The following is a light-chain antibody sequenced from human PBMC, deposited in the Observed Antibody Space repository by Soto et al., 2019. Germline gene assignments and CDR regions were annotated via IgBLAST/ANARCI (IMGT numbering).Light chain of an antibody. Sequence: DIEMTQYPSSLSASVGDRVTIACRANQGISNYLAWYQQKPVKVPKLLIYAASTLQSVVPSRCSGSGSGTDFTLTISSLQPEDVATYYCQKYNSAPLTFGGGTKVEIK. V-gene: IGKV1-27*01. CDR3: QKYNSAPLT. CDR1: QGISNY. J-gene: IGKJ4*01. CDR2: AAS.